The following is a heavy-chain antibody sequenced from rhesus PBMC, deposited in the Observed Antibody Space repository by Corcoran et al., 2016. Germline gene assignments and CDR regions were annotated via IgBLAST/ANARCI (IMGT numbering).Heavy chain of an antibody. CDR3: ARRLATVTLSYFDY. CDR2: IHGGSGST. V-gene: IGHV4-65*01. J-gene: IGHJ4*01. Sequence: QVQLQESGPGLVKPSETLSLTCAVSGGSISSSNWWSWIGQSPGKGLEWIGYIHGGSGSTSYNPSLKSRVTISTATSKNQFSLKLSSVTAADTAVYYCARRLATVTLSYFDYWGQGVLVTVSS. CDR1: GGSISSSNW. D-gene: IGHD5-36*02.